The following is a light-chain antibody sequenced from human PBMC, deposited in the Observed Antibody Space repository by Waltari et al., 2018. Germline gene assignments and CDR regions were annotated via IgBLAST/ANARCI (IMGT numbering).Light chain of an antibody. CDR3: ATWDYSLSGQV. V-gene: IGLV1-44*01. CDR2: SND. J-gene: IGLJ3*02. CDR1: RSNIGSHT. Sequence: QSVLTQPPSASGTPGPRVTIPCSGARSNIGSHTVTWYQQVPGLAPKLLIYSNDQRPSRVPDRFSGSKSDTSASLVISGLQSEDEADYYCATWDYSLSGQVFGGGTKLSVL.